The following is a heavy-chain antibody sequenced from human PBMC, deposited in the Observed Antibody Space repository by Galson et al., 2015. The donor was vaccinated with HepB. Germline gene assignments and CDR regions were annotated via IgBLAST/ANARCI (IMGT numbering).Heavy chain of an antibody. CDR2: IWFDGSNK. CDR1: GFTFSSYG. CDR3: VRDQNIAARPGGFDP. J-gene: IGHJ5*02. Sequence: SLRLSCAASGFTFSSYGMHWVRQAPGKGLEWVAVIWFDGSNKYYADSVKGRFTISRDNSENTLYLQMHSLRAEDTAVYYCVRDQNIAARPGGFDPWGQGTLVTVSS. V-gene: IGHV3-33*01. D-gene: IGHD6-6*01.